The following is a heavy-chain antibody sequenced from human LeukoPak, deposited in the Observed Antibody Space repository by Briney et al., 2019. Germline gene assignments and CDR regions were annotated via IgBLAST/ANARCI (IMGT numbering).Heavy chain of an antibody. CDR2: ISGSGDST. Sequence: VGSLRLSCAASGFTFSSHAMSWVRQAPGKGLEWGSTISGSGDSTNYADSVKGRFTISRDNSKNTLYLQMSSLRADDTAMYYCAKLIVGARSLFDFRGQGILVTVSS. V-gene: IGHV3-23*01. D-gene: IGHD1-26*01. J-gene: IGHJ4*02. CDR3: AKLIVGARSLFDF. CDR1: GFTFSSHA.